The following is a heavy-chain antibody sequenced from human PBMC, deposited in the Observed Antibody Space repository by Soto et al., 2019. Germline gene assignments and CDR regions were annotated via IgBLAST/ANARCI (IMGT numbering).Heavy chain of an antibody. CDR1: GCMFDNYA. CDR2: ISRSGHAT. D-gene: IGHD3-16*01. Sequence: EMRLLESGAGSVSPGASARLSCLTSGCMFDNYAMSWVRQSPARGLEWVAAISRSGHATYYTQSVRGRFTITRDKSKKAVFLQMKNLGTDVTDIYYGARGRYVAASGGCANYWGLGTLVTVSP. J-gene: IGHJ4*02. V-gene: IGHV3-23*01. CDR3: ARGRYVAASGGCANY.